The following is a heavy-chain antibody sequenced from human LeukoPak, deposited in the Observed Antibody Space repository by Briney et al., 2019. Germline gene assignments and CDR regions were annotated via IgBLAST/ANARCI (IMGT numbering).Heavy chain of an antibody. Sequence: GSLRLSCAASGFTFSSYAMHWVCQAPGKGLEWVAVISYDGSNKYYADSVKGRFTISRDNSKNTLYPQMNSLRAEDTAVYYCARDPGSRFNYGSGSYWFDPWGQGTLVTVSS. D-gene: IGHD3-10*01. CDR3: ARDPGSRFNYGSGSYWFDP. CDR1: GFTFSSYA. J-gene: IGHJ5*02. V-gene: IGHV3-30*04. CDR2: ISYDGSNK.